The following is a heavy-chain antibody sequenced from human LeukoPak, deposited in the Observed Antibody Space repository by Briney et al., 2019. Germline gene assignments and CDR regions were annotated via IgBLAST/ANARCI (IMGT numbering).Heavy chain of an antibody. Sequence: ASVKVSCKASGYTFTSYYMHWVRQAPGQGLEWMGIINPSGGSTSYAQKFQGRVTITADESTSTAYMELSSLRSEDTAVYYCARANALITFGGVIVRRYYFDYWGQGTLVTVSS. V-gene: IGHV1-46*01. CDR2: INPSGGST. CDR3: ARANALITFGGVIVRRYYFDY. CDR1: GYTFTSYY. J-gene: IGHJ4*02. D-gene: IGHD3-16*02.